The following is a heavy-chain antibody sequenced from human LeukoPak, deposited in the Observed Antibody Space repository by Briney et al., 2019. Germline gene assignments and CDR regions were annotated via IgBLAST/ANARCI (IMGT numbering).Heavy chain of an antibody. CDR1: GGSINSGDYY. V-gene: IGHV4-30-2*01. Sequence: TSSQTLSLTCTVSGGSINSGDYYWSWIRQPPGKGLEWIGYIYHSGTTYYNPSLKSRVTISVDRSKNQFSLKVTSMTAADTAVYYCARNSILTSLDYWGQGTLVTVSS. J-gene: IGHJ4*02. D-gene: IGHD3-9*01. CDR2: IYHSGTT. CDR3: ARNSILTSLDY.